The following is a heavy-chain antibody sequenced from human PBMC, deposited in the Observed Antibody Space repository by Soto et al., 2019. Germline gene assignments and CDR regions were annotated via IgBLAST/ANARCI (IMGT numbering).Heavy chain of an antibody. CDR1: GFTFSNFW. Sequence: GGSLRLSCAASGFTFSNFWMHWVRQAPGKGLVWVSHINSDGSDSTYADSVKGRFTISRDNAKNTLYLQMNSLRVEDTAVYFCVRDDPGLGMDYWGLGTLVTVS. V-gene: IGHV3-74*01. D-gene: IGHD1-26*01. J-gene: IGHJ4*02. CDR2: INSDGSDS. CDR3: VRDDPGLGMDY.